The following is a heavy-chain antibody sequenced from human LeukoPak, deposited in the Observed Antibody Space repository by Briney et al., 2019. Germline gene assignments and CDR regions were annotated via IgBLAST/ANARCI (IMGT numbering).Heavy chain of an antibody. CDR1: GFSFSTYY. J-gene: IGHJ4*02. Sequence: RGSQTLSCAASGFSFSTYYVNWVRQAPGKGLEWVSCISSSSTYIYYADSVRGRFAISRDNAKNSLYLQMNSLRADDTAVYYCVRENHGSFDYWGQGSLVTVSS. V-gene: IGHV3-21*01. D-gene: IGHD1-14*01. CDR2: ISSSSTYI. CDR3: VRENHGSFDY.